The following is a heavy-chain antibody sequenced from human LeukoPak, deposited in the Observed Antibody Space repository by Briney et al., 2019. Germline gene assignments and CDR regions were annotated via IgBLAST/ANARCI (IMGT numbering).Heavy chain of an antibody. V-gene: IGHV1-69*06. Sequence: GASVKVSCKASGYTLNTFSISWVRQAPGQGLEWMGGPIPIFDTSNYAQKFQGRVTFTADKFTNTAYMDLTSLASEDTAVYYCARRGYTDYMDVWGKGTTVTVSS. D-gene: IGHD6-13*01. CDR1: GYTLNTFS. J-gene: IGHJ6*03. CDR3: ARRGYTDYMDV. CDR2: PIPIFDTS.